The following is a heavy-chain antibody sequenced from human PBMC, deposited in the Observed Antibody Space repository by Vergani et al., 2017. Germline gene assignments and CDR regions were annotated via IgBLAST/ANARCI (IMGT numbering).Heavy chain of an antibody. V-gene: IGHV3-23*01. CDR2: ISGSGGST. J-gene: IGHJ4*02. Sequence: EVQLLESGGGLVQPGGSLRLSCAASGFTFSSYAMSWVRQAPGKGLEWVSAISGSGGSTYYADSVKGRFTISRDKSKNTLYLQMNSLGAQDTAVYYCAKDFDDSGESCWGQGNLVTVSS. D-gene: IGHD3-9*01. CDR1: GFTFSSYA. CDR3: AKDFDDSGESC.